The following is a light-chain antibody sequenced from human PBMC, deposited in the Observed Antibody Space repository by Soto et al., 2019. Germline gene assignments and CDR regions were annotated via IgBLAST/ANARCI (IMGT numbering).Light chain of an antibody. CDR2: DDN. V-gene: IGLV1-40*01. J-gene: IGLJ1*01. Sequence: HSLQTHPPSVSWAPGHRVTISCTGASSNVGPADAVHWYQQIPGSTPKLLIFDDNVRPSGVPDRFSASKSGTTASLAITGLQTEDEADYYCQSFDSALLDYVFGTGTKVTVL. CDR3: QSFDSALLDYV. CDR1: SSNVGPADA.